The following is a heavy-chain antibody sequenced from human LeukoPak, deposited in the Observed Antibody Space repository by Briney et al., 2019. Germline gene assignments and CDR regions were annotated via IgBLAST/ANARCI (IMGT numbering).Heavy chain of an antibody. D-gene: IGHD1-7*01. CDR3: ARVSITGTTFW. J-gene: IGHJ4*02. CDR2: INHSGST. CDR1: GGSFSGYY. Sequence: SETLSLTCTVYGGSFSGYYWSWIRQPPGKGLEWIGEINHSGSTNYNPSLKSRVTISVDTSKNQFSLKLSSVTAADTAVYYCARVSITGTTFWWGQGTLVTVSS. V-gene: IGHV4-34*01.